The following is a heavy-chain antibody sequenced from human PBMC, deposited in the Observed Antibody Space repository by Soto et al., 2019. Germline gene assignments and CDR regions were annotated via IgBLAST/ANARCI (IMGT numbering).Heavy chain of an antibody. CDR2: INHSGST. J-gene: IGHJ6*04. V-gene: IGHV4-34*01. CDR3: ARWRIRGSPVALYYYGVNV. D-gene: IGHD3-3*02. CDR1: GGSFSGYY. Sequence: SETLSLTCAVYGGSFSGYYWSWIRQPPGKGLEWIGEINHSGSTNYNPSLKSRVTISVDTSKNQFSLKLSSVTAADTAVYYCARWRIRGSPVALYYYGVNVGGKGTTVTVSS.